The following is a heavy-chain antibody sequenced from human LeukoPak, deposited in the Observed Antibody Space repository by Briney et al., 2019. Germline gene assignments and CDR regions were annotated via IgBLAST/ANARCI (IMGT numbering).Heavy chain of an antibody. V-gene: IGHV3-30*01. CDR3: ARAPRWLQFIRYFDY. CDR1: GFTFSSYA. D-gene: IGHD5-24*01. CDR2: MSYDGSNK. J-gene: IGHJ4*02. Sequence: GGSLRLSCAASGFTFSSYAMHWVRQAPGKGLEWVAVMSYDGSNKFYADSVKGRFTISRDNPKNTLYLQMNSLRAEDTAVYYCARAPRWLQFIRYFDYWGQGTLVTVSS.